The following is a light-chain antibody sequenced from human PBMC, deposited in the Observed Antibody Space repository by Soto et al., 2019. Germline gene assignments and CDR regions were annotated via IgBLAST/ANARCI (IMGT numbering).Light chain of an antibody. CDR2: GAS. V-gene: IGKV3-15*01. Sequence: EIVMTQSPATLSMSPGERATLSCRASHSVSSKLAWYQQKPGQAPRLLIYGASTRATGMPARFSGSGSGTEFTLTISSLQSEDFAVYYCQQYNNWPQWTFGQGTKVDIK. J-gene: IGKJ1*01. CDR1: HSVSSK. CDR3: QQYNNWPQWT.